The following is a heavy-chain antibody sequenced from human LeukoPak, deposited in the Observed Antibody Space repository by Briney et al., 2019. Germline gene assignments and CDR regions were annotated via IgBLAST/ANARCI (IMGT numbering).Heavy chain of an antibody. CDR3: ASGAYCGGDCYSNYDY. D-gene: IGHD2-21*02. CDR2: IYYSGST. J-gene: IGHJ4*02. Sequence: SETLSLTCTASGGSISSYYWSWIRQPPGKGLEWIGYIYYSGSTNYNPSLKSRVTISVDTSKNQFSLKLSSVTAADTAVYYCASGAYCGGDCYSNYDYWGQGTLVTVSS. V-gene: IGHV4-59*01. CDR1: GGSISSYY.